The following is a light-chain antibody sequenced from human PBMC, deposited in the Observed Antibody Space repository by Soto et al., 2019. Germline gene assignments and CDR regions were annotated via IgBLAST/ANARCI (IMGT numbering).Light chain of an antibody. Sequence: EIVMTQSPATLSLSPWGIATLSCRASQSISDTLAWYQQKPGQAPRLLIYGASTRAPGFPARFSGSGSGTDLTLTISSLQSEDFAVYYCQQYNNWPWTFGQGTKVDIK. CDR2: GAS. CDR3: QQYNNWPWT. CDR1: QSISDT. V-gene: IGKV3-15*01. J-gene: IGKJ1*01.